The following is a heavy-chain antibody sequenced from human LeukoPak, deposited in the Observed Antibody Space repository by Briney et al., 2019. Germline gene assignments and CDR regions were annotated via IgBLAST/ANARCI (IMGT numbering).Heavy chain of an antibody. CDR2: ISASSGTI. Sequence: GGSLRLSCAASGFTFSSSIMNWVRQAPGKGLEWIAYISASSGTIYYADSVKGRFTISRDNAQNSLYLQMNSLRAEDTAVYYCARDPKPDDWGQGTLVTVSS. CDR3: ARDPKPDD. J-gene: IGHJ4*02. V-gene: IGHV3-48*04. D-gene: IGHD1-14*01. CDR1: GFTFSSSI.